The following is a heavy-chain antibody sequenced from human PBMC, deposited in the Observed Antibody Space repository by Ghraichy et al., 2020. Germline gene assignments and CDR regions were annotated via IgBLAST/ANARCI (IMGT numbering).Heavy chain of an antibody. CDR3: AKYYDILTGYYSSFDY. CDR2: ISGSGGST. CDR1: GFTFSSYA. V-gene: IGHV3-23*01. Sequence: GGSLRLSCAASGFTFSSYAMSWVRQAPGKGLEWVSAISGSGGSTYYADSVKGRFTISRDNSKNTLYLQMNSLRAEDTAVYYCAKYYDILTGYYSSFDYWGQETLVTVSS. D-gene: IGHD3-9*01. J-gene: IGHJ4*02.